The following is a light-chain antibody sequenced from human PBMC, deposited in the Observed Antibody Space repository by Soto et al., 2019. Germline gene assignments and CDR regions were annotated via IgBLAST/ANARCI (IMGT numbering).Light chain of an antibody. Sequence: QSALTQPPSASGSPGQSVTISCTGTSSDVGGYNYVSWYQQYPGRAPKLMSYEVTKRPSWVPDRFSGSKSGNTASLTVSGLQAEDEADYYGSSYAASNNFYFVFGGGTKLTVL. CDR3: SSYAASNNFYFV. CDR1: SSDVGGYNY. CDR2: EVT. V-gene: IGLV2-8*01. J-gene: IGLJ3*02.